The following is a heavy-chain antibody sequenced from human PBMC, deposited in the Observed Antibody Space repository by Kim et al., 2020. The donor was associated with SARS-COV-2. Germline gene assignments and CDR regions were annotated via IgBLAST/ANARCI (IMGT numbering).Heavy chain of an antibody. CDR3: ARDEGDYATLDAFDI. Sequence: GGSLRLSCAASGFTFSSYGMHWVRQAPGKGLEWVAVIWYDGSNKYYADSVKGRFTISRDNSKNTLYLQMNSLRAEDTAVYYCARDEGDYATLDAFDIWGQRTMVTVSS. D-gene: IGHD4-17*01. J-gene: IGHJ3*02. CDR2: IWYDGSNK. V-gene: IGHV3-33*01. CDR1: GFTFSSYG.